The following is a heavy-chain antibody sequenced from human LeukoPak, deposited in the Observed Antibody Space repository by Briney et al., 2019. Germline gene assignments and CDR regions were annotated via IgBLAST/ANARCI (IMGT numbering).Heavy chain of an antibody. CDR2: IYTSGST. CDR1: GGSISSRSYY. Sequence: SETLSLTCTVSGGSISSRSYYWSWIRQPAGKGLEWIGRIYTSGSTNYNPSLKSRVTMSVDTSKNQFSLKLSSVTAADTAVYYCARDVRGSSGWYSGRRFDYWGQGTLVTVSS. CDR3: ARDVRGSSGWYSGRRFDY. V-gene: IGHV4-61*02. D-gene: IGHD6-19*01. J-gene: IGHJ4*02.